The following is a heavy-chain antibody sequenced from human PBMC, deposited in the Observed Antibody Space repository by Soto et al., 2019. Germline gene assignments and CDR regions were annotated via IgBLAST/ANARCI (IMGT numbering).Heavy chain of an antibody. J-gene: IGHJ6*02. Sequence: GSLRLSCAASGFTFSSYGMHWVRQAPGKGLEWVAVISYDGSNKYYADSVKGRFTISRDNSKNTLYLQMNSLRAEDTAVYYCAKVGQGSPHNYYYYYGMDVWGQGTTVTVSS. CDR3: AKVGQGSPHNYYYYYGMDV. V-gene: IGHV3-30*18. CDR1: GFTFSSYG. D-gene: IGHD2-15*01. CDR2: ISYDGSNK.